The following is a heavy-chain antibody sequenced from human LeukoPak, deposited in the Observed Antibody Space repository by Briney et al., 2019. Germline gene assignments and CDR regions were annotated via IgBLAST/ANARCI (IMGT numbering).Heavy chain of an antibody. D-gene: IGHD3-10*01. CDR3: AKDGFGELLGYYYYMDV. CDR1: GFTFSSYA. Sequence: GGSLRLSCAASGFTFSSYAMRWVRQAPGKGLEWVSAISGSGGSTYYADSVKGRFTISRDNSKNTLYLQMNSLRAEDTAVYYCAKDGFGELLGYYYYMDVWGKGTTVTVSS. CDR2: ISGSGGST. V-gene: IGHV3-23*01. J-gene: IGHJ6*03.